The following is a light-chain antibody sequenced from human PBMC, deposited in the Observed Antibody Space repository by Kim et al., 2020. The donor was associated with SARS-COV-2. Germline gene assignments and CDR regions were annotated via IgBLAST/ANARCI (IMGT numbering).Light chain of an antibody. CDR3: NSRDSSANHVV. CDR2: GKN. J-gene: IGLJ2*01. Sequence: SSELTQDPAVSVALGQTVTITCQGDSLRNYYANWYQQKPGQAPLLVIYGKNNRLSGIPDRFSGSSSGNTASLTITGAQAEDEADYYCNSRDSSANHVVFGGGTQLTVL. V-gene: IGLV3-19*01. CDR1: SLRNYY.